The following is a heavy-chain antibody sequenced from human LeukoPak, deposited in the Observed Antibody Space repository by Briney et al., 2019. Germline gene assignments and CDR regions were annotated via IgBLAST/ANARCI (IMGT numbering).Heavy chain of an antibody. CDR1: GFTFSSYG. D-gene: IGHD2-21*02. CDR2: IWYDGTNK. J-gene: IGHJ4*02. V-gene: IGHV3-33*01. Sequence: GGSLRLSCAASGFTFSSYGMHWVRQAPGKGLEWVAVIWYDGTNKYYADSVKGRFTISRDNSENTLYLQMNSLRAEDTAVYYCARIGGDRDPFDYWGEGTLVTVSS. CDR3: ARIGGDRDPFDY.